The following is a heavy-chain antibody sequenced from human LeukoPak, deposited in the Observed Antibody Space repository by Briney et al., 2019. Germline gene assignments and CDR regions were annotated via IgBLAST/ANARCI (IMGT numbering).Heavy chain of an antibody. CDR1: GFTVSSNY. D-gene: IGHD3-22*01. CDR2: IYSGGST. CDR3: ANYYYDSSGYLSVPFDP. V-gene: IGHV3-53*01. Sequence: GGSLRLSCAASGFTVSSNYMSWVRQAPGKGLEWVSVIYSGGSTYYADSVKGRFTISRDNSKNTLYLQMNSLRAEDTAVYYCANYYYDSSGYLSVPFDPWGQGTLVTVSS. J-gene: IGHJ5*02.